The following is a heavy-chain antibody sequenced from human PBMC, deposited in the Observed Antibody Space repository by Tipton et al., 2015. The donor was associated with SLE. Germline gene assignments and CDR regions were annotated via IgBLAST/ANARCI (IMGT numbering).Heavy chain of an antibody. CDR3: ARESSTEAFDY. J-gene: IGHJ4*02. CDR1: GFTFSTYG. Sequence: SLRLSCAASGFTFSTYGMHWVRQAPGKGLEWVANIKQDGSDQYYAPSVKGRFTISRDNAKNSLYLQMNSLRGEDTAVYYCARESSTEAFDYWGLGTLVTVSS. CDR2: IKQDGSDQ. V-gene: IGHV3-7*01.